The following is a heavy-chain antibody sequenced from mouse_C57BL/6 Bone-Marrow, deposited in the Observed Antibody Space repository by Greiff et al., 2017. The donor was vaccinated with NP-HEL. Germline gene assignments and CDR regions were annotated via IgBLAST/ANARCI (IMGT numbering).Heavy chain of an antibody. CDR2: IDPSDSYT. CDR3: ARGAYYGNYVGNYYAMDY. Sequence: VKLQQPGAELVMPGASVKLSCKASGYTFTSYWMHWVKQRPGQGLEWIGEIDPSDSYTNYNQKFKGKSTLTVDKSSSTAYMQLSSLTSEDSAVYYCARGAYYGNYVGNYYAMDYWGQGTSVTVSS. CDR1: GYTFTSYW. D-gene: IGHD2-10*01. V-gene: IGHV1-69*01. J-gene: IGHJ4*01.